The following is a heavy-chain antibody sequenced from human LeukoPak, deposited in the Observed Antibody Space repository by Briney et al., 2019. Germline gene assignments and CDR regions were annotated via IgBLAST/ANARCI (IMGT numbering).Heavy chain of an antibody. Sequence: GASVKVSCKASGYTFTGNYIHWVRQAPGQGLEWMGWISPNSGGINYAQKFQGRVTMTRDTSISTAYMKLSRLRSDDTAVYYCARAAYCSGGSCSDWFDPWGQGTLVTVSS. D-gene: IGHD2-15*01. CDR3: ARAAYCSGGSCSDWFDP. CDR1: GYTFTGNY. V-gene: IGHV1-2*02. J-gene: IGHJ5*02. CDR2: ISPNSGGI.